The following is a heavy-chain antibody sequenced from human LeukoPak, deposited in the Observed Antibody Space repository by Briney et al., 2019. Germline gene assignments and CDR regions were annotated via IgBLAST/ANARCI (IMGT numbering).Heavy chain of an antibody. D-gene: IGHD6-19*01. J-gene: IGHJ6*02. Sequence: GGSLRPSCTASGFIFNVRGMTWVRQAPGKGLEWVSTIPSSGNDIYYADSVKGRFTSSRDNAKNSVYLQMNSLTADDTATYYCSRDGSGWSRDVWGPGTTVIVSS. V-gene: IGHV3-21*06. CDR3: SRDGSGWSRDV. CDR1: GFIFNVRG. CDR2: IPSSGNDI.